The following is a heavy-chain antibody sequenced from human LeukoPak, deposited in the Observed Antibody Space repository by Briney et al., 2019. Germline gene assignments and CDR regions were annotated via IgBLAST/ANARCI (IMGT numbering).Heavy chain of an antibody. D-gene: IGHD3-3*01. CDR2: ISYDGSNN. J-gene: IGHJ4*02. Sequence: GGSLRLSCAASGFTFSTYDMHWVRQAPGKGLEWVAVISYDGSNNYYGDSAKGRFTISRDNSKNTLYLQMNSLRAEDTAMYYCAKDQRITISGVIIIHDYFDYWGQGTLVTVSS. CDR3: AKDQRITISGVIIIHDYFDY. CDR1: GFTFSTYD. V-gene: IGHV3-30*18.